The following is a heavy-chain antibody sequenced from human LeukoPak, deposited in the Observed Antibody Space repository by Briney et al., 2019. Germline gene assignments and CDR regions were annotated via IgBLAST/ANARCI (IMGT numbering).Heavy chain of an antibody. D-gene: IGHD3-10*01. Sequence: GSXSSFTTYWIGWVRQLPGKGLXXXXXXXXXXSDSYTKYSPSFQGQVTISADKSISTAYLQWSSLKASDTAIYYCARRDYYGSGSYWGAFDYWGQGTLVTVSS. J-gene: IGHJ4*02. CDR2: XXXXXSDSYT. CDR3: ARRDYYGSGSYWGAFDY. CDR1: XSSFTTYW. V-gene: IGHV5-51*01.